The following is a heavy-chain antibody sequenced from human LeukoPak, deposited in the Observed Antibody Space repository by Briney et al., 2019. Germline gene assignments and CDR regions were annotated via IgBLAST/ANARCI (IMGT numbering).Heavy chain of an antibody. Sequence: PGGSLRLSCSASGFRFSAYAMHWVRQAPGKGLEYVSAISPNGDNTYYADSVKGRFTISRDNSKNTLYLQMNSLRAEDTAVYYCAKRREGGTYYDFWSGYYYPPFDYWGQGTLVTVSS. CDR1: GFRFSAYA. V-gene: IGHV3-64*04. D-gene: IGHD3-3*01. J-gene: IGHJ4*02. CDR3: AKRREGGTYYDFWSGYYYPPFDY. CDR2: ISPNGDNT.